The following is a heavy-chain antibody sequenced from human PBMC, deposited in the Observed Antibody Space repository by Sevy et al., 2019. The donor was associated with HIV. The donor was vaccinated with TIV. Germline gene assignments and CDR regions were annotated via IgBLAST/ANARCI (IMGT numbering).Heavy chain of an antibody. Sequence: GGSLRLSCTASGFTFSNYGIHWVRQAPDKGLEWVAVIRYDGSNKYYQDSVKGRFTISRDNSKNTLYLQINSLRVEDTAVYYCARGALRYCSSSSCYEGDYYYYGMDVWGQGTTVTVSS. V-gene: IGHV3-33*01. D-gene: IGHD2-2*01. CDR3: ARGALRYCSSSSCYEGDYYYYGMDV. CDR1: GFTFSNYG. CDR2: IRYDGSNK. J-gene: IGHJ6*02.